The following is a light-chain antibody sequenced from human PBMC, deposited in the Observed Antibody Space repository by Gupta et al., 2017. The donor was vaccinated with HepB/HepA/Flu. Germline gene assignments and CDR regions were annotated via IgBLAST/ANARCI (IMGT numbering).Light chain of an antibody. CDR2: LGS. V-gene: IGKV2-28*01. CDR3: MQALQTPIT. J-gene: IGKJ5*01. Sequence: DIVMTQSPLSLPVTPGEPASISCTSSQSLLHSNGNIYLDWYLQKPGQSPQLLIYLGSNRASGVPDRFSGSGSGTGFTLKINRVEAEDVGVYYCMQALQTPITFGQGTRLEIK. CDR1: QSLLHSNGNIY.